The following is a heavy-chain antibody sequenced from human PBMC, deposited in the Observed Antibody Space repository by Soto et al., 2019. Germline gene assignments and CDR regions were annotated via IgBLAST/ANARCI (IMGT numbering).Heavy chain of an antibody. D-gene: IGHD3-9*01. CDR3: ARQLDYDILTGMGY. V-gene: IGHV3-21*01. Sequence: GGSLRLSCAASGFTFSIYSMNWVRQAPGKGLEWVSSISSSSSYIYYADSVKGRFTISRDNAKNSLYLQMNSLRAEDTAVYYCARQLDYDILTGMGYWGQGTLVTVSS. CDR2: ISSSSSYI. J-gene: IGHJ4*02. CDR1: GFTFSIYS.